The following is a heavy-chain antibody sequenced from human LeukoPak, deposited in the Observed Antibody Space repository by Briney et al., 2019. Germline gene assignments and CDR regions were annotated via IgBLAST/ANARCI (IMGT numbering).Heavy chain of an antibody. CDR1: GGSISRHY. J-gene: IGHJ5*02. Sequence: PSETLSLTCTVSGGSISRHYWSWIRQPPGKGLEWIGYIYYSGSTNYNPSLKSRVTISVDTSKNQFSLKLSSVTAADTAVYYCARGGADWEPHLWFDPWGQGTLVTVSS. CDR3: ARGGADWEPHLWFDP. D-gene: IGHD1-26*01. V-gene: IGHV4-59*11. CDR2: IYYSGST.